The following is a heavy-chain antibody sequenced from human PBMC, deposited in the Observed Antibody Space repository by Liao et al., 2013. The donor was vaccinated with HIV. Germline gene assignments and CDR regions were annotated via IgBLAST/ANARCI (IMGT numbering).Heavy chain of an antibody. J-gene: IGHJ3*01. CDR2: MRRSGRT. D-gene: IGHD2-21*01. CDR3: ARGLWTSHVFDV. V-gene: IGHV4-61*02. CDR1: GGSISSDDYY. Sequence: QVQLQESGPGLVKPSQTLSLTCNVSGGSISSDDYYWSWIRQPAGKGLEWIGRMRRSGRTYYTSSLKSRVTISIDTSRKHFSLRLNSLTAADTAVYYCARGLWTSHVFDVWGQGTTVTVS.